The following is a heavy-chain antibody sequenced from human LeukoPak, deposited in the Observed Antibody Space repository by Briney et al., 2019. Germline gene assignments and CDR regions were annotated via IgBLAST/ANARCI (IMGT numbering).Heavy chain of an antibody. J-gene: IGHJ5*02. Sequence: ASVKVSCKASGYTFTSYDINWVRQATGQGLEWMGWMNPNSGNTGYAQKFQGRVTMTRDTSISTAYMELSRLRSDDTAVYYCACNDYVNWFDPWGQGTLVTVSS. CDR3: ACNDYVNWFDP. D-gene: IGHD4-17*01. CDR2: MNPNSGNT. V-gene: IGHV1-8*01. CDR1: GYTFTSYD.